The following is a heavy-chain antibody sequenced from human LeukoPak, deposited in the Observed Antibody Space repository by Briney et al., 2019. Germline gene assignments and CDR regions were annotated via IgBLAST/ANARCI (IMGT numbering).Heavy chain of an antibody. Sequence: SETLSLTCAVFGGSFSDFYWNWIRQPPGNGLEWIGEINHSGNTNSNPSLKSRVTISVDTSKNQFSLRLSAVTAADTAVYYCARPKAGYSSTDAFDIWGQGTMVTVSS. D-gene: IGHD6-19*01. CDR2: INHSGNT. CDR1: GGSFSDFY. CDR3: ARPKAGYSSTDAFDI. V-gene: IGHV4-34*01. J-gene: IGHJ3*02.